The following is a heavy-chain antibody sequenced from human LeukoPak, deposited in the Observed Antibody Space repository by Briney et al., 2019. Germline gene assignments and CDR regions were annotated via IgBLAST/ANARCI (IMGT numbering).Heavy chain of an antibody. D-gene: IGHD3-3*01. CDR1: GFTFSTYG. CDR3: AKGFSRAFDI. V-gene: IGHV3-23*01. J-gene: IGHJ3*02. Sequence: PGGSLRLSCAASGFTFSTYGMFWVRQAPGKGLEWVSGIGGSGISTYYADSVKGRFIISRDNSKNTLYLQMNSLRAEDTALYYCAKGFSRAFDIWGQGTMVTVSS. CDR2: IGGSGIST.